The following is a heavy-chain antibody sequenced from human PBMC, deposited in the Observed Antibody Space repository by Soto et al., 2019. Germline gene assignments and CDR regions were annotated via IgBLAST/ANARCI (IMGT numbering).Heavy chain of an antibody. D-gene: IGHD5-12*01. Sequence: PSQTLSLTCAISGDSVSSNSAAWNWIRQSPTRGLEWLGRTYYRSKWYNDYAVSVKSRITINPDTSKNQFSLQLNSVTPEDTAVYYCARTDSGYDPYYYYGMDVWGQGTTVTVSS. J-gene: IGHJ6*02. V-gene: IGHV6-1*01. CDR1: GDSVSSNSAA. CDR2: TYYRSKWYN. CDR3: ARTDSGYDPYYYYGMDV.